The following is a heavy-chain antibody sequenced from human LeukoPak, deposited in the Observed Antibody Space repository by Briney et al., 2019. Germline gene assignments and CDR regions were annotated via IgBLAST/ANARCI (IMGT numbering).Heavy chain of an antibody. Sequence: GASVKASCKASGYTFTSYGISWVRQAPGQGLEWMGWISAYNGNTNYAQKLQGRVTMTTDTSTSTAYMELRSLRSDDTAVYYCARDGTYYDILTGYYGKYYYYGMDVWGQGTTVTVSS. D-gene: IGHD3-9*01. CDR1: GYTFTSYG. CDR3: ARDGTYYDILTGYYGKYYYYGMDV. CDR2: ISAYNGNT. J-gene: IGHJ6*02. V-gene: IGHV1-18*01.